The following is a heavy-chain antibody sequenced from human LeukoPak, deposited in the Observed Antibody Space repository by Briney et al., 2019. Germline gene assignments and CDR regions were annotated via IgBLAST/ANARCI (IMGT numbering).Heavy chain of an antibody. J-gene: IGHJ5*02. Sequence: GASVKVSCKAAGYTVLTYGISWVGQAPGQGGEGRGCISAYNGNADYAQQFQGRVPLPTHTSTSTAYMDLRSLRSDDTAVYYCARGRDGYDYAGFDPWGQGTLVTVSS. CDR1: GYTVLTYG. V-gene: IGHV1-18*01. CDR2: ISAYNGNA. D-gene: IGHD5-24*01. CDR3: ARGRDGYDYAGFDP.